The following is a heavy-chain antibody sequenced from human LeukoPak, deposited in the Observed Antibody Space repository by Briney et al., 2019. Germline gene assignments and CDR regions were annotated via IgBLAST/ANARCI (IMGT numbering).Heavy chain of an antibody. Sequence: SETLSLTCTVSGGSISRYYWGWIRQPPGKGLEWIGSIYYSGSTYYNPSLKSRVTISVDTSKNQFSLKLSSVTAADTAVYYCARLRDSSSWYDLSAFDIWGQGTMVTVSS. CDR1: GGSISRYY. CDR3: ARLRDSSSWYDLSAFDI. V-gene: IGHV4-39*07. CDR2: IYYSGST. D-gene: IGHD6-13*01. J-gene: IGHJ3*02.